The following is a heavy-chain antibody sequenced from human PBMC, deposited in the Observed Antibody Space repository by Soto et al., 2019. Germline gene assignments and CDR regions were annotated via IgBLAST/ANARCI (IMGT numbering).Heavy chain of an antibody. J-gene: IGHJ6*03. CDR2: IIPILGIA. V-gene: IGHV1-69*02. Sequence: QVQLVQSGAEVKKPGSSVKVSCKASGGTFSSYTISWVRQAPGQGLEWMGRIIPILGIANYAQKFQGRVTITAEKSTSTAYMELSSLRSEDTAVYYCARNYYYYYYMDVWGKGTTVTVSS. CDR1: GGTFSSYT. CDR3: ARNYYYYYYMDV.